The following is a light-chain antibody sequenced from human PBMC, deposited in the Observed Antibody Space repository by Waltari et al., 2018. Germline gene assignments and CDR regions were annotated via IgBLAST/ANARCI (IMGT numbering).Light chain of an antibody. CDR1: QSFSSRY. J-gene: IGKJ2*01. CDR3: QQYGSSPYT. V-gene: IGKV3-20*01. Sequence: EIVLTQSPGTMSLSPGERATLSCRASQSFSSRYFAWYQQKPGQAPRLLIYGASSRATDIPDRFSGSGSGTDFTLTITRLEPEDFAVYYCQQYGSSPYTFGQGTKLEIK. CDR2: GAS.